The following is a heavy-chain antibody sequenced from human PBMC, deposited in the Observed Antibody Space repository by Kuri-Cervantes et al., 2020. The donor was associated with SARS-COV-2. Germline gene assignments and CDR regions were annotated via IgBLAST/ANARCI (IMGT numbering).Heavy chain of an antibody. CDR1: GFTFSNAW. V-gene: IGHV3-15*01. CDR3: ARDASYSGSYGSFQH. J-gene: IGHJ1*01. D-gene: IGHD1-26*01. CDR2: IKSKTDGGTT. Sequence: GGSLRLSCAASGFTFSNAWMSWVRQAPGKGLEWVGRIKSKTDGGTTDYAAPVKGRFTISRDDSKNTLYLQMNTLKTEDTAVFYCARDASYSGSYGSFQHWGQGTLVTVSS.